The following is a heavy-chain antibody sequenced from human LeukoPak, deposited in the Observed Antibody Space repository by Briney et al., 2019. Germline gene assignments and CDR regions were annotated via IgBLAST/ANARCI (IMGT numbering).Heavy chain of an antibody. D-gene: IGHD3-10*01. CDR2: ISSSSSYI. V-gene: IGHV3-21*01. Sequence: GGSLRLSCAASGFTFSSYAMCWVRQAPGKGLEWVSSISSSSSYIYYADSVKGRFTISRDNAKNSLYLQMNSLRAEDTAVYYCASIFPMVRGLDAFDIWGQGTMVTVSS. CDR1: GFTFSSYA. J-gene: IGHJ3*02. CDR3: ASIFPMVRGLDAFDI.